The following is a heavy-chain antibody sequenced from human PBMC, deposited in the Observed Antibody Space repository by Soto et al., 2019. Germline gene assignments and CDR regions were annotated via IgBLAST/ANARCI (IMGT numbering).Heavy chain of an antibody. D-gene: IGHD5-18*01. CDR3: ARAVDTAMVRGIFDY. J-gene: IGHJ4*02. CDR1: GGSISSGGYS. CDR2: SYHSGST. Sequence: QLQLQESGSGLVKPSQTLSLTCAVSGGSISSGGYSWSWIRQPPGKGLEWIGYSYHSGSTYYNPALKSRVTIAVDRSKNQFSLKLSSVTAADTAVYYCARAVDTAMVRGIFDYWGQGTLFTVSS. V-gene: IGHV4-30-2*01.